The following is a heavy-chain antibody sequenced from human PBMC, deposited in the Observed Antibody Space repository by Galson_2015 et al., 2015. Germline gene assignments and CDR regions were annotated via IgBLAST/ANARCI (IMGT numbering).Heavy chain of an antibody. CDR2: ISAYNGNT. D-gene: IGHD6-13*01. J-gene: IGHJ6*02. CDR3: ARDRGWSSSSTSYGMDV. V-gene: IGHV1-18*04. Sequence: SVKVSCKASGYTFTSYGISWVRQAPGQGLEWMGWISAYNGNTNYAQKLQGRVTMTTDTSTSTAYMELRSLRSDDTAVYYCARDRGWSSSSTSYGMDVWGQGTTVTVSS. CDR1: GYTFTSYG.